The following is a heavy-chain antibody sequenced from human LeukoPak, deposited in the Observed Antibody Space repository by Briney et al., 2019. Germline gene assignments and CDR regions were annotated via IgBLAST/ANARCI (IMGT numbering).Heavy chain of an antibody. D-gene: IGHD3-10*01. Sequence: GEALKISCKGSGYSFTSYWIGWVRQMPGKGLEWMGIIYPGDSDTRYSPSFQGQVTISADKSISTPYLQWSRLKASDTAMYYCARGFYGSGSHRPTANFLYDWFDPWGQGTLVTVSS. J-gene: IGHJ5*02. CDR1: GYSFTSYW. CDR3: ARGFYGSGSHRPTANFLYDWFDP. CDR2: IYPGDSDT. V-gene: IGHV5-51*06.